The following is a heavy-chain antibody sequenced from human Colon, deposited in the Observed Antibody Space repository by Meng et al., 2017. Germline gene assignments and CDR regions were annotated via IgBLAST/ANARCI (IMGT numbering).Heavy chain of an antibody. V-gene: IGHV4-59*01. CDR3: ARDNDGWSPFDY. D-gene: IGHD6-19*01. Sequence: GPLRLSCTVSGGSISSYYWSWIRQPPGKGLEWIGYIYHSATTNYNPSLKSRVTISVDSSNNQFSLKLSSVTAADTAVYYCARDNDGWSPFDYWGQGTLVTVSS. CDR2: IYHSATT. J-gene: IGHJ4*02. CDR1: GGSISSYY.